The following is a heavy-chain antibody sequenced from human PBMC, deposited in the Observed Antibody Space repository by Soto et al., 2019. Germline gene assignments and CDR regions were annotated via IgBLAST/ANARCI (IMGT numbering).Heavy chain of an antibody. CDR3: AREEQQPLTRSAWFDP. J-gene: IGHJ5*02. CDR2: IKLDGSEK. Sequence: PGGSLRLSCAASGFTFSSYWMSWVRQAPGEGLKWVANIKLDGSEKYYVDSVKGRFTISRDNAKNSLYLQMNSLRAEDTAVYYCAREEQQPLTRSAWFDPWGQGTLVTVSS. D-gene: IGHD6-13*01. V-gene: IGHV3-7*01. CDR1: GFTFSSYW.